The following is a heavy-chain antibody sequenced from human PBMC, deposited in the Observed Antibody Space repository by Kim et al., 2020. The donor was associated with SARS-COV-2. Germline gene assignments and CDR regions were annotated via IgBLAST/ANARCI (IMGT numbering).Heavy chain of an antibody. J-gene: IGHJ6*02. CDR2: ISSSSSYI. Sequence: GGSLRLSCAASGFTFSSYSMNWVRQAPGKGLEWVSSISSSSSYIYYADSVKGRFTISRDNAKNSLYLQMNSLRAEDTAVYYCARVGQWLVEGNYYYYYGMDVWGQGTTVTVSS. V-gene: IGHV3-21*01. CDR3: ARVGQWLVEGNYYYYYGMDV. CDR1: GFTFSSYS. D-gene: IGHD6-19*01.